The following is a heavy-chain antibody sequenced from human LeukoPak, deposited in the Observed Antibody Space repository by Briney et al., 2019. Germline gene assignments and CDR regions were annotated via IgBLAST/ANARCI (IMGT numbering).Heavy chain of an antibody. CDR2: IYYSGST. J-gene: IGHJ4*02. CDR3: AREYLGKEGGYYFDY. CDR1: GGSISSGGYY. Sequence: PSETLSLTCTVSGGSISSGGYYWSWIRQHPGKGLEWIGYIYYSGSTYYNPSLKSRVTISVDTSKNQFSLKLSSVTAADTAVYYCAREYLGKEGGYYFDYWGQGTLVTVSS. D-gene: IGHD7-27*01. V-gene: IGHV4-31*03.